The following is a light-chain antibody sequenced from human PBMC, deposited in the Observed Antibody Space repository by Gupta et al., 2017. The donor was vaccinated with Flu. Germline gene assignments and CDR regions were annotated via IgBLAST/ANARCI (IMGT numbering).Light chain of an antibody. CDR3: QENDNLPPT. V-gene: IGKV1-33*01. Sequence: GDRVTITCQASQDISSYLNWYQQKPGKAPKLLIYDASTLETGVPSRFSGSGSGTDFTLTISSLQPEDIGTYYCQENDNLPPTFGGGTKVEIK. J-gene: IGKJ4*01. CDR2: DAS. CDR1: QDISSY.